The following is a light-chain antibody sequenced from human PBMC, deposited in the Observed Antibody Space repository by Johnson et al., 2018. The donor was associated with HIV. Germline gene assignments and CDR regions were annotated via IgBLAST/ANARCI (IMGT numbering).Light chain of an antibody. J-gene: IGLJ1*01. CDR2: DNN. CDR1: SSNIGNHY. Sequence: QSVLTQPPSVSAAPGQKVTISCSGTSSNIGNHYVSWYQLLPGTAPKLLIYDNNKRPSGIPDRFSGSKSGTSATLRITGLQTGDEADYYCGTWDSSLSAGVFGTGTKVTVL. V-gene: IGLV1-51*01. CDR3: GTWDSSLSAGV.